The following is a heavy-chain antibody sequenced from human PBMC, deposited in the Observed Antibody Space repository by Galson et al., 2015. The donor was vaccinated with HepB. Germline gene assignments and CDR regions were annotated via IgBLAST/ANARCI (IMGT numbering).Heavy chain of an antibody. V-gene: IGHV3-30*03. CDR1: GFTFSSYG. CDR3: ATNYYDSSGYPYFDY. Sequence: SLRLSCAASGFTFSSYGMHWVRQAPGKGLEWVAVISYDGSNKYYADSVKGRFTISRDNSKNTLYLQMNSLRAEDTAVYYCATNYYDSSGYPYFDYWGPGTLVTVSS. CDR2: ISYDGSNK. D-gene: IGHD3-22*01. J-gene: IGHJ4*02.